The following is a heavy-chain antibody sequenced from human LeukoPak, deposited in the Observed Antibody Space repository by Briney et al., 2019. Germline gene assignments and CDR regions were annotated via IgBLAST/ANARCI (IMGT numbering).Heavy chain of an antibody. D-gene: IGHD6-13*01. Sequence: GGSLRLSCAASGFTFSNYGMHWVRQAPGKGLVWVALISYDGNNDFYTDSVKGRFTISRDNSKNTLYLQMNSLRAEDTAVYYCARDALIAAAGITDGCFDYWGQGTLVTVSS. CDR3: ARDALIAAAGITDGCFDY. CDR2: ISYDGNND. J-gene: IGHJ4*02. V-gene: IGHV3-30*03. CDR1: GFTFSNYG.